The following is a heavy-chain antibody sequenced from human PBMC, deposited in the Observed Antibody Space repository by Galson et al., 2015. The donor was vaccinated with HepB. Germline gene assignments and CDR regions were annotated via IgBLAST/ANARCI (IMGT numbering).Heavy chain of an antibody. D-gene: IGHD2-15*01. CDR1: GFTFSSYA. Sequence: SLRLSCAASGFTFSSYAMSWVRQAPGKGLEWVSAISGSGGSTYYADSVKGRFTISRDNSKNTLYLQMNSLRAEDTAVYYCAKDPILGYCSGGSCYGVAKVPYGMDVWGQGTTVTVSS. J-gene: IGHJ6*02. CDR2: ISGSGGST. CDR3: AKDPILGYCSGGSCYGVAKVPYGMDV. V-gene: IGHV3-23*01.